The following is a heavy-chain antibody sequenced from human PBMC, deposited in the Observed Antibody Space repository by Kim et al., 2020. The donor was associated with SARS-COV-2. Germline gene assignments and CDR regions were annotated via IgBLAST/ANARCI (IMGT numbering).Heavy chain of an antibody. D-gene: IGHD3-3*01. CDR3: ARARGYDFWSGSLSYYYYGMDV. J-gene: IGHJ6*02. V-gene: IGHV4-31*03. Sequence: SETLSLTCTVSGGSISSGGYYWSWIRQHPGKGLEWIGYIYYSGSTYYNPSLKSRVTISVDTSKNQFSLKLSSVTAADTAVYYCARARGYDFWSGSLSYYYYGMDVWGQGTTVTVSS. CDR2: IYYSGST. CDR1: GGSISSGGYY.